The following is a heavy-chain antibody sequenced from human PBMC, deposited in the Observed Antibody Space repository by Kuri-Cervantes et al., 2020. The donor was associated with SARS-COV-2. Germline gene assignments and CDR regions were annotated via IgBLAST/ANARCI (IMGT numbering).Heavy chain of an antibody. CDR3: ARGTIGFGNDYFDY. Sequence: SETLSLTCTVSGASISRYYWSWIRQPPGKGLGWIGYIYYTGSTNSNPSLKSRVTISMDTSKSQFSLEVSSVTAADTAVYYCARGTIGFGNDYFDYWSQGTLVTVSS. D-gene: IGHD1/OR15-1a*01. V-gene: IGHV4-59*01. CDR1: GASISRYY. CDR2: IYYTGST. J-gene: IGHJ4*02.